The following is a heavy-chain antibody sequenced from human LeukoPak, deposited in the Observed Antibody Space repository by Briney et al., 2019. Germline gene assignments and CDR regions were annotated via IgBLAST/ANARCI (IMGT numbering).Heavy chain of an antibody. CDR2: ITPIFGTA. V-gene: IGHV1-69*13. Sequence: SVKVSCKASGYTFTSYGMNWVRQAPGQGLEWMGGITPIFGTANYAQKFQGRVTITADESTSTAYMELSSLRSEDTAVYYCARESDGYNSEPFDYWGQGTLVTVSS. CDR1: GYTFTSYG. J-gene: IGHJ4*02. CDR3: ARESDGYNSEPFDY. D-gene: IGHD5-24*01.